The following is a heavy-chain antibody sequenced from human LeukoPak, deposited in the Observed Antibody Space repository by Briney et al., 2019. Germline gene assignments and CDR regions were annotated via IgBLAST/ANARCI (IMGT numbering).Heavy chain of an antibody. D-gene: IGHD6-13*01. CDR1: GYTFTSYG. V-gene: IGHV1-18*01. CDR2: ISAYNGNT. CDR3: ARDPGSSWLRYYMDV. J-gene: IGHJ6*03. Sequence: ASVKVSCKASGYTFTSYGISWVRQAPGQGLEWMGWISAYNGNTNYVQKLQGRVTMTTDTSTSTAYMELRSLRSDDTAVYYCARDPGSSWLRYYMDVWGKGTTVTVSS.